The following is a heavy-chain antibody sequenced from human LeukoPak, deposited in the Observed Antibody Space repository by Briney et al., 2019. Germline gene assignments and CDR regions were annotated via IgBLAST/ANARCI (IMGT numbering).Heavy chain of an antibody. CDR3: ARSRITMIAPPLY. J-gene: IGHJ4*02. CDR2: INHSGST. CDR1: GGSFSGYY. Sequence: PSETLSLTCAVYGGSFSGYYWSWIRQPPGKGLEWLGEINHSGSTNYNPSLKSRVTISVDTSKNQFSLKLSSVTAADTAVYYCARSRITMIAPPLYWGQGTLVTVSS. D-gene: IGHD3-22*01. V-gene: IGHV4-34*01.